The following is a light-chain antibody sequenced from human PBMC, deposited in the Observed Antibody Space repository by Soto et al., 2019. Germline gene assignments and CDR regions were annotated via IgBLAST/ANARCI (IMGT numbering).Light chain of an antibody. Sequence: QSVLTQPPSASGTPGQRVTISCSGSTSNIGSNYVYWYQQLPGTAPKLLIYRNNQRPSGVPDRFSGSKSGTSASLAISGLRSEDEADYYCSSYTSGRTIFGGGTKLTVL. CDR2: RNN. CDR3: SSYTSGRTI. J-gene: IGLJ2*01. CDR1: TSNIGSNY. V-gene: IGLV1-47*01.